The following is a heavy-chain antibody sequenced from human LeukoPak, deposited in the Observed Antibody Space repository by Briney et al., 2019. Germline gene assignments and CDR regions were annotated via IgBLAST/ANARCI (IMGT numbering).Heavy chain of an antibody. CDR3: ARVLVEDYDFWSGYFGLDP. J-gene: IGHJ5*02. CDR2: ISAYNGNT. D-gene: IGHD3-3*01. Sequence: ASVKVSCKASGYTFTSYGISWVRQAPGQGLEWMGWISAYNGNTNYAQKLQDRVTMTTDTSTSTAYMELRSLRSDDTAVYYCARVLVEDYDFWSGYFGLDPWGQGTLVTVSS. V-gene: IGHV1-18*01. CDR1: GYTFTSYG.